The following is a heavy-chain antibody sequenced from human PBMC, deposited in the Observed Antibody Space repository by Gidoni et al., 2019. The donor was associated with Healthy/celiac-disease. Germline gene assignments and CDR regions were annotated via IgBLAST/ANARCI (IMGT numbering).Heavy chain of an antibody. CDR1: GGSFSGYY. D-gene: IGHD6-19*01. J-gene: IGHJ5*02. CDR2: INHSGST. Sequence: QVQLQQWGAGLLKPSETLSLTCAVYGGSFSGYYWSWIRQPPGKGLEWIGEINHSGSTNYNPSLRSRVTISVDTSKNQFSLKLSSVTAADTAVYYCARVVVLGSGWYGWFDPWGQGTLVTVSS. CDR3: ARVVVLGSGWYGWFDP. V-gene: IGHV4-34*01.